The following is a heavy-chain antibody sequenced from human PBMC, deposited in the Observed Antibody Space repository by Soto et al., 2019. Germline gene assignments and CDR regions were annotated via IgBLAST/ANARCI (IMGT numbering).Heavy chain of an antibody. CDR1: GFTFSSYA. V-gene: IGHV3-23*01. Sequence: GGSLRLSCAASGFTFSSYAISWVRQAPWKGLEWVSAISGSGGSTYYADSVKGRFTISRDNSKNTLYLQMNSLRAEDTAVYYCAKDQKYPKYRDYSSSNFDYWGQGTLVTVSS. CDR2: ISGSGGST. D-gene: IGHD6-6*01. J-gene: IGHJ4*02. CDR3: AKDQKYPKYRDYSSSNFDY.